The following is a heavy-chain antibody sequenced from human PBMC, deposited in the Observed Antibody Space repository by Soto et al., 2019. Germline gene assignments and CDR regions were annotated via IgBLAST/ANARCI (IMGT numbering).Heavy chain of an antibody. CDR2: LYWNDDE. V-gene: IGHV2-5*01. CDR3: AKRRALRNNLFFDR. J-gene: IGHJ4*02. Sequence: QITLKESGPTLVKPTETLTLTCTLSGFSINTGGVGVGWIRQPPGKATEWLALLYWNDDEWYSPSLRYRLSGTKDTSKKHVVLTMTHMNPADTGTYSCAKRRALRNNLFFDRLGQGALVTVSS. CDR1: GFSINTGGVG.